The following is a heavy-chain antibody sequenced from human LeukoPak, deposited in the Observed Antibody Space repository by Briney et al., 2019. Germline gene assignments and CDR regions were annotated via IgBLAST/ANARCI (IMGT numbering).Heavy chain of an antibody. J-gene: IGHJ4*02. CDR1: GGSISSGAYY. CDR3: ARDSCGASCLDF. D-gene: IGHD2-15*01. CDR2: IYYSGST. Sequence: SQTLSLTCSVSGGSISSGAYYWSWIRQHPGEGLEWIGYIYYSGSTYYNPSLKSRVSISVDTSKNQFSLKLSSVAAADTAVYYCARDSCGASCLDFWGQGTLITVSS. V-gene: IGHV4-31*02.